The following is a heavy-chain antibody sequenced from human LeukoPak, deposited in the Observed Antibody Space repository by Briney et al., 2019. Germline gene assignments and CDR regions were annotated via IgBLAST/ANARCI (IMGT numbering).Heavy chain of an antibody. V-gene: IGHV1-46*01. Sequence: ASVKASCKASGYTFTSYYMHWVRQAPGQGLEWMGIINPSGGSTSYAQKFQGRVTMARDMSTSTVHMELSSLRSEDTAVYYCARSRAYCSSTSCYLQYFDYWGQGTLVTVSS. CDR3: ARSRAYCSSTSCYLQYFDY. CDR1: GYTFTSYY. D-gene: IGHD2-2*01. CDR2: INPSGGST. J-gene: IGHJ4*02.